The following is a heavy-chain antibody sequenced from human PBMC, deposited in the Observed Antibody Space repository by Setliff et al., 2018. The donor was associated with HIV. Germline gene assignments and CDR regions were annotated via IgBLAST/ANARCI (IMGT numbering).Heavy chain of an antibody. CDR1: GGSISSGAYY. CDR3: ARELYGGNSRPFDY. V-gene: IGHV4-61*08. J-gene: IGHJ4*02. D-gene: IGHD2-21*02. Sequence: SETLSLTCTVSGGSISSGAYYWTWIRQSPGEGLEWIGHFYYTGITDNNPSLEGRVTISVDTSKNQVSLRLKSVTTADTAVYYCARELYGGNSRPFDYWGQGALVTVSS. CDR2: FYYTGIT.